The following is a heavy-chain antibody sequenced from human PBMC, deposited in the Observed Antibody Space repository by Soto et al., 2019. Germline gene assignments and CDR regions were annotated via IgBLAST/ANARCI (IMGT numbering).Heavy chain of an antibody. Sequence: SVKVSCKASGYTFTTYGISWVRQAPGQGLEWMGGIIPIFGTANYAQKFQGRVTITADESTSTAYMELCSLRSEDTAVYYCAGTSYPYYSYGMDVWGQGTTVTVS. J-gene: IGHJ6*02. CDR1: GYTFTTYG. D-gene: IGHD1-26*01. V-gene: IGHV1-69*13. CDR3: AGTSYPYYSYGMDV. CDR2: IIPIFGTA.